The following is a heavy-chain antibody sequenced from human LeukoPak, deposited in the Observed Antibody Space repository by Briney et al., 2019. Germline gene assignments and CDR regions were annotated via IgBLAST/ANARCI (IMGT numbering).Heavy chain of an antibody. J-gene: IGHJ6*02. CDR2: IYTSEST. CDR3: ARADYYYGMDV. V-gene: IGHV4-4*07. CDR1: GGSISSYY. Sequence: SETLSLTCTVSGGSISSYYWSWIRQPPGKGLEWFGRIYTSESTYYNPSLNSRVTMSVDTSKNQFSQKLSSVTAADTAVYYCARADYYYGMDVWGQGTTVTVSS.